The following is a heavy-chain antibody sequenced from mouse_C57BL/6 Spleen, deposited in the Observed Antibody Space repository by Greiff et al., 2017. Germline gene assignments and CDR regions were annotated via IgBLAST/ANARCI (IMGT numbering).Heavy chain of an antibody. Sequence: VQLQQSGPELVKPGASVKISCKASGYAFSSSWMNWVKQRPGKGLEWIGRIYPGDGDTNYNGKFKGKATLTADKSSSTAYMQLSSLTSEDSAVYFCARWDYYGSSLWFAYWGQGTLVTVSA. D-gene: IGHD1-1*01. CDR2: IYPGDGDT. V-gene: IGHV1-82*01. CDR1: GYAFSSSW. CDR3: ARWDYYGSSLWFAY. J-gene: IGHJ3*01.